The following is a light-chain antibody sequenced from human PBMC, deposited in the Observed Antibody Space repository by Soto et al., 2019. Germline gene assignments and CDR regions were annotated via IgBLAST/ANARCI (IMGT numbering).Light chain of an antibody. V-gene: IGKV1-5*01. CDR1: QSITTW. CDR2: DAS. J-gene: IGKJ1*01. CDR3: QQYVSYSWT. Sequence: DIQMTQSPSTLSSSVGDRVIITCRASQSITTWLAWYQQKPGKAPNLLIYDASTLESGAPSRFSGSGSGTEFTLTITSLQPDDFASYYCQQYVSYSWTFGQGTKVDIK.